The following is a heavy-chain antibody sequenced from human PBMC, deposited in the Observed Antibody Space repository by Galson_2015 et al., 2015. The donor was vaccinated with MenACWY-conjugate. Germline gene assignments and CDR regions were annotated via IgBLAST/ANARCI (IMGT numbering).Heavy chain of an antibody. CDR3: ATAGSYRFDY. Sequence: SLRLSCAPSGFTFSTYWMHWVRQAPGKGLEWVSRIDPAGSTTDYAESMKGRFTISRDNAKNTLFLQIHSLRVEDTAVYYCATAGSYRFDYWGQGAPVTVSS. V-gene: IGHV3-74*01. J-gene: IGHJ4*02. CDR2: IDPAGSTT. CDR1: GFTFSTYW. D-gene: IGHD1-26*01.